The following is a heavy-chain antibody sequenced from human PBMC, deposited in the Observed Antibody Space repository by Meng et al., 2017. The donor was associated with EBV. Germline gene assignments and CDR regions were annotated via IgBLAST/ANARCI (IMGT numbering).Heavy chain of an antibody. CDR1: GGSISSSNW. Sequence: QLQLQESGPGLVKPSETLSPTCAVSGGSISSSNWWSWVRQPPGKGLEWIGEIYHSGSTNYNPSLKSRVTISVDKSKNQFSLKLSSVTAADTAVYYCARDRGGYYDSSGYYADWGQGTLVTVS. D-gene: IGHD3-22*01. CDR3: ARDRGGYYDSSGYYAD. J-gene: IGHJ4*02. V-gene: IGHV4-4*02. CDR2: IYHSGST.